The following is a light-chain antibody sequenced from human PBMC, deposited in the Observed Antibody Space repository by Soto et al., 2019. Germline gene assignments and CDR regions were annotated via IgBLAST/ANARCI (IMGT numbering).Light chain of an antibody. V-gene: IGKV1-5*01. CDR1: QSISTW. J-gene: IGKJ1*01. CDR3: QHYGSYPWT. Sequence: SQMTQSPSTLSASVGDRVTITCRASQSISTWLAWYQQKPGKAPKALIYDASSLERGVPSRFSGSGSGTEFTLTITSLQPDDFATYYCQHYGSYPWTFGQGTKVDIK. CDR2: DAS.